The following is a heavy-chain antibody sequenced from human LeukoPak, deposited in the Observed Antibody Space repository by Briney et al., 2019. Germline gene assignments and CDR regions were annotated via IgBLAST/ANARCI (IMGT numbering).Heavy chain of an antibody. CDR3: ARDYKAEQLGAFDY. J-gene: IGHJ4*02. D-gene: IGHD6-6*01. CDR1: GFTFSSYA. Sequence: GGSLRLSCAASGFTFSSYAMSWVRQAPGKGLEWVSAISGSGGSTYYADSVKGRFTISRDNSKNTLYLQMNSLRAEDTAVYYCARDYKAEQLGAFDYWGQGTLVTVSS. CDR2: ISGSGGST. V-gene: IGHV3-23*01.